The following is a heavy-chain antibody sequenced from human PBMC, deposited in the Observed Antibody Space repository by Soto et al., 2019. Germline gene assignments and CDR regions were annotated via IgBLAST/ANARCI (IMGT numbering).Heavy chain of an antibody. CDR3: ARGEVVTAAVDY. Sequence: PSEPLSFTCTVSCGSISGYYWSWIRQPPGKGLEWIGYIYYSGSTNYNPSLKSRVTISVDTSKNQFSLKLSSVTAADTAVYYCARGEVVTAAVDYWGQGTLVTVSS. CDR2: IYYSGST. CDR1: CGSISGYY. J-gene: IGHJ4*02. D-gene: IGHD2-21*02. V-gene: IGHV4-59*01.